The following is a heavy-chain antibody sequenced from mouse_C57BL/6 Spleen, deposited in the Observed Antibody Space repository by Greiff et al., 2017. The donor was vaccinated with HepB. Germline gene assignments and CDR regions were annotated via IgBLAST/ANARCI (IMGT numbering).Heavy chain of an antibody. CDR3: ARRPGPGYYFDY. D-gene: IGHD3-2*02. V-gene: IGHV1-64*01. CDR2: IHPNSGST. Sequence: QVQLQQPGAELVKPGASVKLSCKASGYTFTSYWMHWVKQRPGQGLEWIGMIHPNSGSTNYNEKFKSKATLTVDKSSSTAYMQLSSLTSEDSAVYYCARRPGPGYYFDYWGQGTTLTVSS. J-gene: IGHJ2*01. CDR1: GYTFTSYW.